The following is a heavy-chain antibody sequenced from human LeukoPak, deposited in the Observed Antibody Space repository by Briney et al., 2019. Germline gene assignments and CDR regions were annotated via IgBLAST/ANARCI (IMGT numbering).Heavy chain of an antibody. J-gene: IGHJ4*02. Sequence: SGGSLRLSCAASGFTFSSYGMHWVRQAPGKGLEWVAVISYDGSNKYYADSVKGRFTISRDNSKNTLYLQMNSLRAEDTAVYYCAKDQGATVIDLGDYFDYWGQGTLVTVSS. CDR3: AKDQGATVIDLGDYFDY. CDR1: GFTFSSYG. D-gene: IGHD4-17*01. CDR2: ISYDGSNK. V-gene: IGHV3-30*18.